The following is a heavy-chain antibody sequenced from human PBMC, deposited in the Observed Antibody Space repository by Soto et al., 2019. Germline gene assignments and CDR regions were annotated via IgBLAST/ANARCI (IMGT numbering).Heavy chain of an antibody. Sequence: PGGSLRRSGAASGFTFSSYAMSWVRQAPGKGLEWVSAISGSGGSTYYADSVKGRFTISRDNSKNTVYLQMNSLRAEDTAIYYCVQTVAGDYWGQGTLVTVSS. CDR2: ISGSGGST. D-gene: IGHD6-19*01. CDR3: VQTVAGDY. CDR1: GFTFSSYA. V-gene: IGHV3-23*01. J-gene: IGHJ4*02.